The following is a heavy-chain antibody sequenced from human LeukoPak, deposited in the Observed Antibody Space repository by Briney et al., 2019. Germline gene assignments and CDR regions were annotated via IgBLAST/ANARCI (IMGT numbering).Heavy chain of an antibody. J-gene: IGHJ4*02. CDR1: GYTFTGYY. CDR2: IIPILGIA. CDR3: ARVGYSYGPFDY. D-gene: IGHD5-18*01. V-gene: IGHV1-69*04. Sequence: GASVKVSCKASGYTFTGYYMHWVRQAPGQGLEWMGRIIPILGIANYAQKFQGRVTITADKSTSTAYMELSSLRSEDTAVYYCARVGYSYGPFDYWGQGTLVTVSS.